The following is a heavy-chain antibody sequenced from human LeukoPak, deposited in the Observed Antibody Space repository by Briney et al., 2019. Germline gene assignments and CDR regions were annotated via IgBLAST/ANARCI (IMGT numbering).Heavy chain of an antibody. Sequence: KASETLSLTCTVPGGSISSSSYYWGWIRQPPGKGLEWIGSIYYGGNTYYNPSLKSRFTISVDTSKNQFSLKLSSVTAADTAMYYCATPLMTTADYWGQGMLVTVSS. V-gene: IGHV4-39*01. J-gene: IGHJ4*02. D-gene: IGHD4-17*01. CDR3: ATPLMTTADY. CDR1: GGSISSSSYY. CDR2: IYYGGNT.